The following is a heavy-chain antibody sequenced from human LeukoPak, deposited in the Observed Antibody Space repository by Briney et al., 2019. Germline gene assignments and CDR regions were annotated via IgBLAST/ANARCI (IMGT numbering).Heavy chain of an antibody. CDR1: GFTVSSNY. D-gene: IGHD5-18*01. V-gene: IGHV3-66*01. J-gene: IGHJ4*02. Sequence: PGGSLRLSCAVSGFTVSSNYIIWVRQAPGKGLEWVSVIYGGGTGTKYYADSVRGRFSISRDNSINTLYLQMNSLSAEDTAVYYCARRYSFGYYFDYWGQGTLVTASS. CDR3: ARRYSFGYYFDY. CDR2: IYGGGTGTK.